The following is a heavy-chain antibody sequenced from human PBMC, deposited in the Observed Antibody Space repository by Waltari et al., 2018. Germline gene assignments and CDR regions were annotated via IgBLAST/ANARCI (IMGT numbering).Heavy chain of an antibody. J-gene: IGHJ3*02. CDR3: AKGSSRGGAQDAFDI. V-gene: IGHV3-23*01. CDR1: GFTFSSYA. Sequence: EVQLLASGGGLVQPGGSLRLSCAASGFTFSSYALSWVRPAPGTGLEWVSAISGSGGSTYYAESVKGRFTISRDNSKNTLYLQMNSLRAEDTAVYYCAKGSSRGGAQDAFDIWGQGTMVTVSS. D-gene: IGHD6-13*01. CDR2: ISGSGGST.